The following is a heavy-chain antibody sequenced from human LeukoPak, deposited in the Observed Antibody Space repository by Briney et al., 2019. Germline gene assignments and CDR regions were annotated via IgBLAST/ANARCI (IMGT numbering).Heavy chain of an antibody. Sequence: PSETLSLTCAVSGYSISSGYYWGWIRQPPGKGLEWIGSIYHSGSTYYNPSLKSRVTISVDTSKNQFSLKLSSVTAADTAVYYCAREPLDYDSSGYYLDYWGQGTLVTVSS. J-gene: IGHJ4*02. CDR3: AREPLDYDSSGYYLDY. CDR2: IYHSGST. V-gene: IGHV4-38-2*02. CDR1: GYSISSGYY. D-gene: IGHD3-22*01.